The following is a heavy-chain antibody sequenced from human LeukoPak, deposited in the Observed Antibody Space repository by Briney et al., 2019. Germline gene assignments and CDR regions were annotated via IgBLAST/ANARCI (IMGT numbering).Heavy chain of an antibody. D-gene: IGHD6-19*01. J-gene: IGHJ4*02. CDR3: ARAPREQWLVXXPXXXDY. CDR2: MNPNSGNT. V-gene: IGHV1-8*01. CDR1: GYTFTSYD. Sequence: ASVKVSCKASGYTFTSYDINWVRQATGQGLEWMGWMNPNSGNTGYAQKFQGRVTMTRNTSISTAYMELSSLRSEDTAVYYCARAPREQWLVXXPXXXDYXGQGTLVTVSS.